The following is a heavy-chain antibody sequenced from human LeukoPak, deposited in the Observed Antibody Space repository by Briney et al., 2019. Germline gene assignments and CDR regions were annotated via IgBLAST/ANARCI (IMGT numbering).Heavy chain of an antibody. CDR3: ARHLRGLWLLLKNWFDP. Sequence: SETPSLTCAVYGGSFSGYYWSWIRQPPGKGLEWIGEINHSGSTNYNPSLKSRVTISVDTSKNQFSLKLSSVTAADTAVYYCARHLRGLWLLLKNWFDPWGQGTLVTVSS. D-gene: IGHD3-22*01. V-gene: IGHV4-34*01. J-gene: IGHJ5*02. CDR1: GGSFSGYY. CDR2: INHSGST.